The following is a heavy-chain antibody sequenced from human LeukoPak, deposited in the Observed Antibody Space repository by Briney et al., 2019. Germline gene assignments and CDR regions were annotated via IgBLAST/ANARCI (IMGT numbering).Heavy chain of an antibody. J-gene: IGHJ4*02. CDR3: AKGVSYSSGWYFLDY. Sequence: GGSLRLSCAASGFTFSDYGMHWVAQAPGKGLEWVAVIWYDGSNKYYADSVKGRFTISRDNSKNTLYLQMSSLRAEDTAVYYCAKGVSYSSGWYFLDYWGQGTLVTVSS. D-gene: IGHD6-19*01. CDR1: GFTFSDYG. V-gene: IGHV3-30*02. CDR2: IWYDGSNK.